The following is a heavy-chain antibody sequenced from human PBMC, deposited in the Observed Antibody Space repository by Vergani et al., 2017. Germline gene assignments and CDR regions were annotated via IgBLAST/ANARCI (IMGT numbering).Heavy chain of an antibody. Sequence: QVQLVESGGGVVQRGGSLRLSCATSGFTLSNYDMQWIRQGPGKGLEFVAFIEFDGSNQYYADSVKGRITLSRDFSKNTLYLQMNSLRTEDTAGYYCATESCGTPGCQIGYFREWGQGTLVTVSS. CDR3: ATESCGTPGCQIGYFRE. CDR2: IEFDGSNQ. CDR1: GFTLSNYD. D-gene: IGHD1-1*01. J-gene: IGHJ1*01. V-gene: IGHV3-30*02.